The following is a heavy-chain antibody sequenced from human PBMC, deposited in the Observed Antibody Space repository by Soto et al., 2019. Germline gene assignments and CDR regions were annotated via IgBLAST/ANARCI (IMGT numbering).Heavy chain of an antibody. CDR3: ARDLIAARPDAFDI. D-gene: IGHD6-6*01. V-gene: IGHV3-21*01. J-gene: IGHJ3*02. CDR2: ISSSSSYI. Sequence: GGSLRLSCAASGFTFSSYSMNWVRQAPVKGLEWVSSISSSSSYIYYADSVKGRFTISRDNAKNSLYLQMNSLRAEDTAVYYCARDLIAARPDAFDIWGQGTMVTVSS. CDR1: GFTFSSYS.